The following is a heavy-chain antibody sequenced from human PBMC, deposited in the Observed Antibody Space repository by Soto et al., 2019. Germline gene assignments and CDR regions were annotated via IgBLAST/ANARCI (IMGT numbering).Heavy chain of an antibody. V-gene: IGHV4-4*07. D-gene: IGHD3-10*01. Sequence: QVQLQESGPGLVKSSETLSLTCTVSGGSISGYYWSWIRQPAGKGLEWIGRLYTMGSTNYNPSLQSRVTMSVDTSKNQFSLNLTSVTAADTAVYYCARAPPGPSPRWVLWGQGTTVTVSS. CDR2: LYTMGST. J-gene: IGHJ6*02. CDR3: ARAPPGPSPRWVL. CDR1: GGSISGYY.